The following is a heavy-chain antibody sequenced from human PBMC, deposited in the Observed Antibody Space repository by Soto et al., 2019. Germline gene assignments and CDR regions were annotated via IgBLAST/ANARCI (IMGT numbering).Heavy chain of an antibody. J-gene: IGHJ5*01. D-gene: IGHD3-16*01. CDR2: VYPSDSDV. CDR1: EYNFTGSL. Sequence: QRIPYHFVEYNFTGSLSRCLRQMPGKGLEWLGNVYPSDSDVRYSPSFEGRVTISADNSINTAYLHLLNLKASDTAIYYGNKGATRSWDSWGHG. V-gene: IGHV5-51*01. CDR3: NKGATRSWDS.